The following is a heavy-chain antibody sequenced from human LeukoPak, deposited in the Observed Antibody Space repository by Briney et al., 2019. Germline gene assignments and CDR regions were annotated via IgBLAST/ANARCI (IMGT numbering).Heavy chain of an antibody. CDR1: GGTFSSYA. V-gene: IGHV1-69*13. Sequence: GASVKVSCKASGGTFSSYAFSWVRQAPGQGLEWMGGIIPIFGTANYAQKFQGRVTITADESTSTAYMELSSLRSEDTAVYYCASFPQKLTYDFWSGYYSWGQGTLVTVSS. J-gene: IGHJ4*02. D-gene: IGHD3-3*01. CDR3: ASFPQKLTYDFWSGYYS. CDR2: IIPIFGTA.